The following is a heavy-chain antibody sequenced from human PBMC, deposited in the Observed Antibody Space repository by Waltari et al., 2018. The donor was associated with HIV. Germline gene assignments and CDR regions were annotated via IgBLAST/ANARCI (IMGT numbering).Heavy chain of an antibody. Sequence: EVQLVESGGVVVQPGGSLSLSCAASGFTFDDYAMHWVRQAPGKGLEWVSLISWDGDTTYYADSVKGRFTISRDNSKNSLYLQMNSLTTEDTALYYCAKGNLPYYAMDVWGQGTTVTVSS. CDR1: GFTFDDYA. CDR2: ISWDGDTT. V-gene: IGHV3-43D*04. CDR3: AKGNLPYYAMDV. J-gene: IGHJ6*02.